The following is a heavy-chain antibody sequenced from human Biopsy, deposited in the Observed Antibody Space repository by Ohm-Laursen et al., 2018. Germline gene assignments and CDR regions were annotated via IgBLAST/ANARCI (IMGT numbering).Heavy chain of an antibody. CDR1: GYTLTDLS. D-gene: IGHD1-20*01. CDR3: AGDINNWNVNY. V-gene: IGHV1-24*01. J-gene: IGHJ4*02. CDR2: FAPENGKT. Sequence: GGPVKVSCKVSGYTLTDLSMHWVRQAPGKGLEWMGGFAPENGKTIYAQKFQGRVTMTEDTSTDTAYMELSNLRSEDTAVYYCAGDINNWNVNYWGQGTLVIVSS.